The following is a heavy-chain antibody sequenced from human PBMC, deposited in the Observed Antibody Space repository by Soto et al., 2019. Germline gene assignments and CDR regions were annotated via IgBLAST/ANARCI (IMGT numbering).Heavy chain of an antibody. Sequence: GGSLRLSCAASGFTFGTYWMSWVRQAPGKGLEWVANIRQDGSEKYYVDSVKGRFTISRDNAKNSLYLQMNSLRAEDTAIYYCARGGGGYNGLYFDYWGQGIVVTVSS. D-gene: IGHD5-12*01. CDR2: IRQDGSEK. CDR1: GFTFGTYW. J-gene: IGHJ4*02. CDR3: ARGGGGYNGLYFDY. V-gene: IGHV3-7*01.